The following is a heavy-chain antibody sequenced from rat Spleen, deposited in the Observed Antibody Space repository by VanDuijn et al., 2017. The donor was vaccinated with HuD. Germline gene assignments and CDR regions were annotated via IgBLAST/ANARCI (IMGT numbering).Heavy chain of an antibody. CDR2: IWSGGST. Sequence: VQLKESGPGLVQPSQTLSLTCTVSGFSLTSYHVSWVRQPPGKGLEWMGVIWSGGSTAHNSLLESRLSVTRDISKSQVFLKMNSLRSEDTGVFYCARAPYNNYFDYWGQGVMVTVSS. CDR1: GFSLTSYH. V-gene: IGHV2-43*01. D-gene: IGHD1-10*01. CDR3: ARAPYNNYFDY. J-gene: IGHJ2*01.